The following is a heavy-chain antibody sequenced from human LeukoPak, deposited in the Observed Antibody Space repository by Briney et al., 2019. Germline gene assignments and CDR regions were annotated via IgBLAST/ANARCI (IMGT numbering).Heavy chain of an antibody. Sequence: GASVKVSCNVSGYTLTELSMHWVRQAPGKGLEWMGGFDPEDGETIYAQKFQGRVTMTEDTSTDTAYMELSSLRSEDTAVYYCAAVRRLRLGELSSRPYYFDYWGQGTLVTVSS. J-gene: IGHJ4*02. D-gene: IGHD3-16*02. V-gene: IGHV1-24*01. CDR2: FDPEDGET. CDR1: GYTLTELS. CDR3: AAVRRLRLGELSSRPYYFDY.